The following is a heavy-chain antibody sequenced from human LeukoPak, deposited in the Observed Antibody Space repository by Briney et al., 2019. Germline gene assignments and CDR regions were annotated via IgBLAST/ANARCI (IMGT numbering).Heavy chain of an antibody. D-gene: IGHD5-18*01. CDR2: ISGSGGST. CDR1: GFTFSSYA. J-gene: IGHJ4*02. V-gene: IGHV3-23*01. CDR3: AKVPRPGYSYGYFY. Sequence: GRSLRLSCAASGFTFSSYAMSWVRQAPGKGLEWVSAISGSGGSTYYADSVKGRFIISRDNSKNTLYLQMNSLRAEDTAVYYCAKVPRPGYSYGYFYWGQGTLVTVSS.